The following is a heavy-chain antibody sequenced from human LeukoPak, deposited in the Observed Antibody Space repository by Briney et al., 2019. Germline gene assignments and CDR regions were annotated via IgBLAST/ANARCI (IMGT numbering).Heavy chain of an antibody. CDR3: AKRSSSSWYYYGMDV. CDR2: IKQDGSEK. Sequence: GGSLRLSCAASGFTFSSYSMNWVRQAPGKGLEWVANIKQDGSEKYYVDSVKGRFTISRDNAKNSLYLQMNSLRAEDTAVYYCAKRSSSSWYYYGMDVWGQGTTVTVSS. V-gene: IGHV3-7*01. D-gene: IGHD6-6*01. J-gene: IGHJ6*02. CDR1: GFTFSSYS.